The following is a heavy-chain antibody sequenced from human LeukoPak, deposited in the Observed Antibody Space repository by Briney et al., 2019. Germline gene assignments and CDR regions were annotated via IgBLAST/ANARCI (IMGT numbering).Heavy chain of an antibody. J-gene: IGHJ4*02. D-gene: IGHD3-16*01. CDR1: GGSVSSGSYY. CDR3: ARELHDYVWGSYSRKFDY. V-gene: IGHV4-61*01. CDR2: IYYSGGT. Sequence: SETLSLTCTVSGGSVSSGSYYWSWIRQPPGKGLEWIGYIYYSGGTNYNPSLKSRVTVSVDTSKNQFSLKLSSVTAADTAVYYCARELHDYVWGSYSRKFDYWGQGTLVTVSS.